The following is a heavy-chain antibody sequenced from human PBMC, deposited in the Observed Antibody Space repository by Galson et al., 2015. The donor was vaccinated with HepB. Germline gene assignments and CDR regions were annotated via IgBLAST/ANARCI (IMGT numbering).Heavy chain of an antibody. Sequence: SVKVSCKASGYTFTSYEINWVRQATGQGLEWMGWMNPNSGNTGYAQKFQGRVTMTRNTSISTAYMELSSLRSEDTAVYYCARGPNAYYYYYYMDVWGKGTTVTVSS. V-gene: IGHV1-8*01. CDR1: GYTFTSYE. CDR2: MNPNSGNT. CDR3: ARGPNAYYYYYYMDV. J-gene: IGHJ6*03.